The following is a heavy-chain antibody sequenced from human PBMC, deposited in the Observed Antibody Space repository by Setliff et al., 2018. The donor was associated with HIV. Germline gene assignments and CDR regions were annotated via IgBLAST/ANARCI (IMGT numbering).Heavy chain of an antibody. D-gene: IGHD3-3*01. V-gene: IGHV1-69*11. CDR3: GRGTLYGVSDY. CDR2: LIPALGEP. J-gene: IGHJ4*02. CDR1: GNTLRNNV. Sequence: ASVKVSCKASGNTLRNNVINWVRQAPGQGLEWVGSLIPALGEPQYAQSVQGRAAITADDSTHTAYLELVNLRSEDTATFYCGRGTLYGVSDYWGPGTLVTVSS.